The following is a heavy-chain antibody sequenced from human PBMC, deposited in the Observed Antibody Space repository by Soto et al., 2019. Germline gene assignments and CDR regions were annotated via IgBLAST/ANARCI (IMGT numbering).Heavy chain of an antibody. CDR3: ASSDYVWGSSH. D-gene: IGHD3-16*01. CDR2: IYYSGST. J-gene: IGHJ4*02. CDR1: GGSTSSYY. Sequence: SETLSLTCSVSGGSTSSYYWSWIRQPPGKGLEWIGCIYYSGSTYYSPSLKSRVTMSVDTSKNQFSLKLSSVTAADTAVYYCASSDYVWGSSHWGQGTLVTVSS. V-gene: IGHV4-59*04.